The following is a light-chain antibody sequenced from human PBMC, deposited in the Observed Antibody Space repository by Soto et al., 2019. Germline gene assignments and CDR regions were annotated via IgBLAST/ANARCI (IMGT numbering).Light chain of an antibody. J-gene: IGLJ2*01. CDR3: NSYAGSDNLL. CDR2: EVS. Sequence: QSALTQPPSASGSPGQSVTISCTGTSSDIGAYNFVSWYQQHPGKPPKLMIYEVSRRPSGVPDRFSGSKSGDTASLTVSGLQGEDEGDYYCNSYAGSDNLLFGGGTKLTVL. V-gene: IGLV2-8*01. CDR1: SSDIGAYNF.